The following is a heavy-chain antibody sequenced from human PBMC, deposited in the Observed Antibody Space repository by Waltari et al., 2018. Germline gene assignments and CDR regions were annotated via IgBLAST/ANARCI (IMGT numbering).Heavy chain of an antibody. CDR1: GASFSSNIAA. Sequence: QVQLQQSGPGLVKPSQTLSLTCVISGASFSSNIAAWNWIRKSPSRGVELLGRGNERSMWYSDSSMGVPGRVTIHPVTSTNQFSLQLNSVTPEDTAVYYCARDLGWAREFFDFWGQGTLVTVSS. J-gene: IGHJ4*02. V-gene: IGHV6-1*01. D-gene: IGHD3-10*01. CDR3: ARDLGWAREFFDF. CDR2: GNERSMWYS.